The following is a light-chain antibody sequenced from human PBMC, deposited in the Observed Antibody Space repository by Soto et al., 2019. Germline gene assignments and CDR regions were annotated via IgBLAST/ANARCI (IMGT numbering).Light chain of an antibody. V-gene: IGKV3-20*01. J-gene: IGKJ5*01. Sequence: EIVLTQSPGTLSLSPGERATLSCRASQSVSSSYLAWYQQKPGQAPRLLIYGASSRATGIPDRFSGSGSGTDFTLTISRLEPEDFAVYYCQTYGSSPLTFGQGTRLDIK. CDR2: GAS. CDR3: QTYGSSPLT. CDR1: QSVSSSY.